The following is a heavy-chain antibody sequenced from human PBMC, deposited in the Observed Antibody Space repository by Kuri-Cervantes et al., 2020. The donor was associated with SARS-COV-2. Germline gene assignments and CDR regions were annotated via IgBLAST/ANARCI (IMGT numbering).Heavy chain of an antibody. CDR2: IYSGGST. D-gene: IGHD2-21*01. CDR3: AKFRVRLDAFDI. CDR1: GFTVSSNY. V-gene: IGHV3-53*01. J-gene: IGHJ3*02. Sequence: GESLKISCAASGFTVSSNYMSWVRQAPGKGLEWVSVIYSGGSTYYADSVKGRFTISRHNSKNTLYLQMNSLRAEDTAVYYCAKFRVRLDAFDIWGQGTMVTVSS.